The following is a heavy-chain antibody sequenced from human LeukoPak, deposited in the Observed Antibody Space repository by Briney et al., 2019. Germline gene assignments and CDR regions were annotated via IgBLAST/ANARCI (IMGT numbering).Heavy chain of an antibody. Sequence: SQPLSLTCTVSGGSISSGGYYWSWIRQHPGKGLEWIGYIYYSGSTYYNPSLKSRVTISVDTSKNQFSLKLSSVTAADTAVYYCAREVLYGYCSSTSCSCWFDPWGQGTLVTVSS. J-gene: IGHJ5*02. CDR1: GGSISSGGYY. CDR3: AREVLYGYCSSTSCSCWFDP. D-gene: IGHD2-2*01. CDR2: IYYSGST. V-gene: IGHV4-31*03.